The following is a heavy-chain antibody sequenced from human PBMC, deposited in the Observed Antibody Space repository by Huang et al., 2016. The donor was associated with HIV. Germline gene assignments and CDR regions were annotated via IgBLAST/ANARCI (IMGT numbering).Heavy chain of an antibody. CDR3: ATKTAAMDI. CDR2: SKQDESEK. CDR1: TFRFGAYW. D-gene: IGHD1-7*01. J-gene: IGHJ6*02. Sequence: VESGGRLVQPGGSIRLSCVGSTFRFGAYWMSWVRQSPGKGLEWVANSKQDESEKYYVDSVKGRFNISRDNAKKVLFLEMNNVRVEDMATYYCATKTAAMDIWGQGTTVTVS. V-gene: IGHV3-7*01.